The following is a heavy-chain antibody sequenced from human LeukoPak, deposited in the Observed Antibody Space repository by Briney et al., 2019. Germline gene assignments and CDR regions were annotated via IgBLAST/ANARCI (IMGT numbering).Heavy chain of an antibody. V-gene: IGHV4-34*01. J-gene: IGHJ1*01. CDR1: GGSFSGYY. Sequence: PWETLSLTCAVYGGSFSGYYWSWIRQPPGKGLEWIGEINHSGSTNYNPSLKSRVTISVDTSKNQFSLKLSSVTAADTAVYYCARGRGITMIVASTRYFQHWGQGTLVTVSS. CDR3: ARGRGITMIVASTRYFQH. CDR2: INHSGST. D-gene: IGHD3-22*01.